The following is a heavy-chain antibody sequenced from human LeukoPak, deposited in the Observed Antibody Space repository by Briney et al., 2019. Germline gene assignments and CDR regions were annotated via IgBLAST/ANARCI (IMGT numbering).Heavy chain of an antibody. CDR1: ALPFISYS. J-gene: IGHJ6*03. V-gene: IGHV3-23*01. Sequence: SPTLAWERLALPFISYSANSGRQAPGEGREWGLAISANVVTTYTAASARGRFPTSRDNSKNTLFRQLTSLRVEDTAVYYCARMPSTEIYYFYYMDVWGKGTTVIVSS. CDR2: ISANVVTT. D-gene: IGHD2-2*01. CDR3: ARMPSTEIYYFYYMDV.